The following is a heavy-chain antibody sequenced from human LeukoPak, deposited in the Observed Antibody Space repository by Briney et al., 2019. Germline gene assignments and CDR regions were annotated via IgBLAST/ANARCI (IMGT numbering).Heavy chain of an antibody. Sequence: GGSLRLSCAASGFTFTSYVMHWVRQAPGKGLQWVALISYDGSNKYYADSVKGRFTISRDNSKNTLYLQMNSLRAEDKAVYYCARPRGAAAGTFGFDPWGQGTLVTVSS. CDR2: ISYDGSNK. V-gene: IGHV3-30*03. CDR1: GFTFTSYV. CDR3: ARPRGAAAGTFGFDP. J-gene: IGHJ5*02. D-gene: IGHD6-13*01.